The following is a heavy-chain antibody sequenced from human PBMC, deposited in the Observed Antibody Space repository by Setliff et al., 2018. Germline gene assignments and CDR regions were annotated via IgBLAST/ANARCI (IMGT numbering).Heavy chain of an antibody. D-gene: IGHD3-9*01. V-gene: IGHV1-2*06. CDR3: VRQDILTGYYAFAY. CDR1: GYSFTKYF. CDR2: VFTATDDT. Sequence: ASVKVSCKTSGYSFTKYFLHWVRQAPGQGLEWMGRVFTATDDTQFRTEFQGRVSVTRDTSMSTTYMELSGLRSDDTAVYYCVRQDILTGYYAFAYWGQGTLVAVSS. J-gene: IGHJ4*02.